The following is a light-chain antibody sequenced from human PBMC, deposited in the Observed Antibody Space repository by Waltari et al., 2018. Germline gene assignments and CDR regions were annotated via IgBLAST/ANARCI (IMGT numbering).Light chain of an antibody. V-gene: IGKV1-13*02. Sequence: AIQLTQSPSSLSASVGDRVTIPCRASQAISRSVAWFQQKPGKVPKLLIFEASDLEDGVPSRFSGSGGGTRFTLTISSLQPEDFATYYCQHFYSYPSGFGQGTRLEIK. CDR2: EAS. CDR3: QHFYSYPSG. J-gene: IGKJ5*01. CDR1: QAISRS.